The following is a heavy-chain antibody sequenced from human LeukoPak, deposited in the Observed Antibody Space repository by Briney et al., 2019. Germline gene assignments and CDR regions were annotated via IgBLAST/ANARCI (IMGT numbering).Heavy chain of an antibody. CDR3: ARRGAAEITMVRGVIMPFDY. V-gene: IGHV4-39*07. CDR2: VYYSGST. J-gene: IGHJ4*02. CDR1: GGSITSSSYY. Sequence: PSETLSLTCTVSGGSITSSSYYWGWIRQPPGKGLEWIGSVYYSGSTYYNPSLKSRVTISVDTSKNQFSLKLSSATAADTAVYYCARRGAAEITMVRGVIMPFDYWGQGTLVTVSS. D-gene: IGHD3-10*01.